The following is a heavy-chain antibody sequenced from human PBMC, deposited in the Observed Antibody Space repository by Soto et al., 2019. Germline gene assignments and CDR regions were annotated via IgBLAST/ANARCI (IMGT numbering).Heavy chain of an antibody. CDR2: INAGNGNT. CDR1: GYTFTSYA. V-gene: IGHV1-3*01. D-gene: IGHD3-22*01. Sequence: QVQLVQSGAEVKKPGASVKVSCKASGYTFTSYAIHWVRQAPGQRLEWMGWINAGNGNTKYSQKFQGRVTISRDTSASTAYMELSSLRSEDTAVFYCARGEYYDIHDYWGQGTLVTVSA. CDR3: ARGEYYDIHDY. J-gene: IGHJ4*02.